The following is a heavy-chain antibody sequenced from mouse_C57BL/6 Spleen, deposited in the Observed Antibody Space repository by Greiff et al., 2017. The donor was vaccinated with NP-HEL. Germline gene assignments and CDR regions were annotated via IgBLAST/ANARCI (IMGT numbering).Heavy chain of an antibody. J-gene: IGHJ3*01. V-gene: IGHV1-26*01. CDR1: GYTFTDYY. CDR3: ANLFGSTLVAY. CDR2: INPNNGGT. D-gene: IGHD1-1*01. Sequence: VQLQQSGPELVKPGASVKISCKASGYTFTDYYMNWVKQSHGKSLEWIGDINPNNGGTSYNQKFKGKATLTVDKSSSTAYMELRSLTSEDSAVYYCANLFGSTLVAYWGQGTLVTVSA.